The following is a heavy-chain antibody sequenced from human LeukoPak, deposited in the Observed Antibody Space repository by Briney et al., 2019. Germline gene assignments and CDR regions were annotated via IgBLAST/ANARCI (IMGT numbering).Heavy chain of an antibody. V-gene: IGHV3-53*01. D-gene: IGHD3-10*01. CDR2: IYSGGST. CDR1: GFTVSSNY. Sequence: GGSLRLSCAASGFTVSSNYMSWVRQAPGKGLEWVSVIYSGGSTYYADSVKGRFTISRDNSKNTLYLQMNSLRAEDTAVYCCARGPLWFGESRAFDIWGQGTMVTVSS. CDR3: ARGPLWFGESRAFDI. J-gene: IGHJ3*02.